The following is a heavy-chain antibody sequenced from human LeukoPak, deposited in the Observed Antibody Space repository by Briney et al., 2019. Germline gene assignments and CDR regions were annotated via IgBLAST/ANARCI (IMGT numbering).Heavy chain of an antibody. CDR1: GFTFSSYA. CDR2: ISGRGGST. D-gene: IGHD1-20*01. V-gene: IGHV3-23*01. CDR3: AKEPPRRYNWNVFYDDY. J-gene: IGHJ4*02. Sequence: GGSLRLSCAASGFTFSSYAMSWVRQAPGKGLEWVSAISGRGGSTYYADSVKGRFTISRDNSKNTLYLQMNSLRAEDTAVYYCAKEPPRRYNWNVFYDDYWGQGTLVTVSS.